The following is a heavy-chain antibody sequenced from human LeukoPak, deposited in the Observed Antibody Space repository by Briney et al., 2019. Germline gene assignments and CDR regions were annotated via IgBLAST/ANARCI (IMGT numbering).Heavy chain of an antibody. CDR1: GFTFSSYS. J-gene: IGHJ4*02. CDR3: ARVIAVAGNYYFDY. V-gene: IGHV3-21*01. D-gene: IGHD6-19*01. Sequence: GGSLRLSCAASGFTFSSYSMNWVRQAPGKGLEWVSSISRSSSYIYYADSVKGRFTISRDNAKNSLYLQMNSLRAEDTAVYYCARVIAVAGNYYFDYWGQGTLVTVSS. CDR2: ISRSSSYI.